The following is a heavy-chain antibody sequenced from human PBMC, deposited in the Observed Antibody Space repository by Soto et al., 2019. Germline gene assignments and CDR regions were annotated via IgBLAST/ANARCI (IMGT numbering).Heavy chain of an antibody. CDR1: GGGCTSYK. CDR3: ARQGSWDVYYYYYGMDV. D-gene: IGHD6-13*01. V-gene: IGHV5-51*01. CDR2: IYPGDSDT. Sequence: GEGLEKCRRGAGGGCTSYKKGWVPQMPGKGLEWMGIIYPGDSDTRYSPYFRGQVTISADKSISTAYLQWSSLKASDTARYYCARQGSWDVYYYYYGMDVWGQAREVTVSS. J-gene: IGHJ6*01.